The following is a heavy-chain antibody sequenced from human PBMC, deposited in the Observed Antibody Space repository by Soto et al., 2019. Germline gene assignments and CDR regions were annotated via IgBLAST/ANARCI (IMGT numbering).Heavy chain of an antibody. V-gene: IGHV4-30-2*01. D-gene: IGHD3-3*01. CDR3: ARDGGFYYGMDV. CDR1: GGSISSGGYS. Sequence: PSETLSLTCAVSGGSISSGGYSWGWIRQPPGKGLEWIGYIYHSGSTYYNPSLKSRVTISVDTSKNQFSLKLSSVTAADTAVYYCARDGGFYYGMDVWGQGTTVTVSS. CDR2: IYHSGST. J-gene: IGHJ6*02.